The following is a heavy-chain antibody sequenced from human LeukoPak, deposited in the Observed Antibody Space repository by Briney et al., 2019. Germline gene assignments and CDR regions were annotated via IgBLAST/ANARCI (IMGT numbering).Heavy chain of an antibody. J-gene: IGHJ4*02. D-gene: IGHD3-22*01. Sequence: PGGSLRLSCAASGFTFSSYAMSWVRRAPGKGLEWVSAIVGGGGSTFYADSVKHRFTISRDNSENTLYLQVNSLRAEDTPVYYCAKRDSSGLYYFDYWGQGTLVTVSS. CDR2: IVGGGGST. CDR1: GFTFSSYA. V-gene: IGHV3-23*01. CDR3: AKRDSSGLYYFDY.